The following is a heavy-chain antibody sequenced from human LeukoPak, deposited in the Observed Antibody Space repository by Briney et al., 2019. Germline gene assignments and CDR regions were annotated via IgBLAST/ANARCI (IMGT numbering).Heavy chain of an antibody. CDR2: INHSGST. CDR3: ARHTGSYYGLSY. D-gene: IGHD3-10*01. V-gene: IGHV4-34*01. J-gene: IGHJ4*02. CDR1: GGSFSGYY. Sequence: PSETLSLTCAVYGGSFSGYYWSWVRQPPGKGLEWIGEINHSGSTNYNPSLKSRVTISVDTSKNQFSLKLSSVTAADTAVYYCARHTGSYYGLSYWGQGTLVTVSS.